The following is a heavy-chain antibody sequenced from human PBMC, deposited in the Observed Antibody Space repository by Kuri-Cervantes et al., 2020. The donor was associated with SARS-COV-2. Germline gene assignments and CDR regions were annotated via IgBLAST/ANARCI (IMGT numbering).Heavy chain of an antibody. CDR2: INHNGNT. V-gene: IGHV4-34*01. J-gene: IGHJ6*03. CDR1: GGSFNNYY. CDR3: ARDRIAPTGWDYYMDV. D-gene: IGHD2-15*01. Sequence: GSLRLSCAVYGGSFNNYYWSWVRQSPGKGLEWIGEINHNGNTNYNPSLKSRVTISVDTSKNQFSLKLSSVTAADAAVYYCARDRIAPTGWDYYMDVWGKGTTVTVSS.